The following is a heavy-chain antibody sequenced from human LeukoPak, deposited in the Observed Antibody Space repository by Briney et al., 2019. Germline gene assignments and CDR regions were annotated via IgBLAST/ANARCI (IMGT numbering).Heavy chain of an antibody. V-gene: IGHV4-59*08. CDR1: GDSISMHY. D-gene: IGHD6-13*01. J-gene: IGHJ1*01. Sequence: PSETLSLICSVPGDSISMHYWSWIRQPPGKGLEWIGYIDHTGSTNYNPSLNSRVTISRDTSKNHFSLELSSVTAADTAVYYCARQEGRQQPFEYYQHWGQGTLVIVSS. CDR3: ARQEGRQQPFEYYQH. CDR2: IDHTGST.